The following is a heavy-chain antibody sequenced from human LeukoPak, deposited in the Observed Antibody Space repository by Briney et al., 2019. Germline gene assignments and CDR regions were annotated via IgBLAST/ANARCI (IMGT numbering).Heavy chain of an antibody. CDR3: AIGADYCFPK. D-gene: IGHD2/OR15-2a*01. CDR2: ISGSGGST. CDR1: EFTFSSYA. V-gene: IGHV3-23*01. J-gene: IGHJ4*02. Sequence: PGGSLRLSCAGSEFTFSSYAMSWVRQAPGKGLEWVSAISGSGGSTSYADSVKGRFTISRDNSKNTLYLQMNSLRPEDTALYFGAIGADYCFPKWGQGTLVTVSS.